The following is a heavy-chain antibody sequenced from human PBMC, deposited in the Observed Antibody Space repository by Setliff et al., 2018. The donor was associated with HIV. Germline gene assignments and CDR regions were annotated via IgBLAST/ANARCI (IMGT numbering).Heavy chain of an antibody. Sequence: GGSPRLSCAASGFTFSSYGMHWVRQAPGKGLDWVAVIWYDGSNKYYADSVKVRFTISRDNSKNTLYLQMNSLRAEDTAVYYCARDRGYGTRYSYYYMDVWGKGTTVTVSS. J-gene: IGHJ6*03. D-gene: IGHD4-17*01. CDR3: ARDRGYGTRYSYYYMDV. CDR2: IWYDGSNK. V-gene: IGHV3-33*01. CDR1: GFTFSSYG.